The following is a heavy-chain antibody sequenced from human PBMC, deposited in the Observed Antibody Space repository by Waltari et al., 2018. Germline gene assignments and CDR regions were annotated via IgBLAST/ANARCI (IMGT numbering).Heavy chain of an antibody. V-gene: IGHV3-23*01. J-gene: IGHJ4*02. CDR2: ISGKGGIT. Sequence: EVQLLESGGGLVQPGGSLRLSCAASGFTFDPFGMSWVRQAPGKGLVWVSSISGKGGITFHADCVKGRFTITRDNSKNTVSLQMDSLRVDDTAIYYCAKTRGRTPFYFDSWGEGNLVCVSS. D-gene: IGHD2-2*01. CDR3: AKTRGRTPFYFDS. CDR1: GFTFDPFG.